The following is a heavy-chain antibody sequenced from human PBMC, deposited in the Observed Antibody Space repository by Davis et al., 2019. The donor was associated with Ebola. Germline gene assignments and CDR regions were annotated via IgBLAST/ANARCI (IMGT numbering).Heavy chain of an antibody. V-gene: IGHV4-39*01. CDR3: ARQREVGAVAAFDP. CDR1: GGSISSSSYY. Sequence: PSETLSLTCTVSGGSISSSSYYWGWIRQPPGKGLEWIGSIYYSGSTYYNPSLKSRVTISVDTSKNQFSLKLSSVTAADTAVYYCARQREVGAVAAFDPWGQGTLVTVSS. D-gene: IGHD6-19*01. CDR2: IYYSGST. J-gene: IGHJ5*02.